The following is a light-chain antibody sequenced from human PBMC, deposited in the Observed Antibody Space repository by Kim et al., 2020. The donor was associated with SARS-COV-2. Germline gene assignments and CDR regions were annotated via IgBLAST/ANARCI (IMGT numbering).Light chain of an antibody. CDR1: QGISSY. CDR2: AAS. J-gene: IGKJ4*01. Sequence: SIGDRVPSRCRASQGISSYLAWYQKQPGTAPKLLIYAASTLQSGVPSRFSGSGSGTDFTLTISCLQSEDFATYYCQQYYSYPALTFGGGTKVDIK. V-gene: IGKV1-8*01. CDR3: QQYYSYPALT.